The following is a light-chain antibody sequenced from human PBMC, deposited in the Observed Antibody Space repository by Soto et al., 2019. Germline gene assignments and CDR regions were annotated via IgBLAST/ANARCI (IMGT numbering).Light chain of an antibody. V-gene: IGLV1-44*01. J-gene: IGLJ1*01. CDR3: AAWDGSLNAYV. CDR1: SSNIGSNA. CDR2: NDN. Sequence: QSVLTQPPSASGTPGQRVTISCSGSSSNIGSNAVNWYQQFPGTAPKLLIYNDNQRPSGVPDRFSGSKSGTSASLAISVLQSEDEADYFCAAWDGSLNAYVFGTGTKVTVL.